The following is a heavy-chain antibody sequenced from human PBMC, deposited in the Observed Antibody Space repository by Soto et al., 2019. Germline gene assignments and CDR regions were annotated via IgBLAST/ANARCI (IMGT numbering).Heavy chain of an antibody. D-gene: IGHD6-19*01. V-gene: IGHV3-23*01. CDR3: AKDQRYSSGWYAEYFQH. Sequence: GGSLRLSCAASGFTFSSYAMSWVRQAPGKGLEWVSAISGSGGSTYYADSVKGRFTISRDNSKNTLYLQMNSPRAEDTAVYYCAKDQRYSSGWYAEYFQHWGQGTLVTVSS. J-gene: IGHJ1*01. CDR2: ISGSGGST. CDR1: GFTFSSYA.